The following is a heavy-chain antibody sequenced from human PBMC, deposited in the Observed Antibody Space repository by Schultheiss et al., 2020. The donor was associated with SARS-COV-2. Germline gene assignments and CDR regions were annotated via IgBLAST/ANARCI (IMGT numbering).Heavy chain of an antibody. CDR1: GGSISSSSYY. CDR3: ARADVLRYYFDY. Sequence: SETLSLTCTVSGGSISSSSYYWGWIRQPPGKGLEWIGSIYYSGSTYYNPSLKSRVTISVDTSKKQFSLKMSSVTAADAAVYYCARADVLRYYFDYWGQGNLVTVSS. J-gene: IGHJ4*02. CDR2: IYYSGST. D-gene: IGHD3-3*01. V-gene: IGHV4-39*07.